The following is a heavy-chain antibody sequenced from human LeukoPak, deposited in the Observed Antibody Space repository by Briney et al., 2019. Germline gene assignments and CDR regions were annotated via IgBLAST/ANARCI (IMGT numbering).Heavy chain of an antibody. D-gene: IGHD5-24*01. V-gene: IGHV3-7*03. CDR1: GFTFGKYW. CDR3: AKEGRSLQTY. Sequence: GGSLRLSCVASGFTFGKYWMSWVRQAPGKGLEWVANIKLDGSEKNYVDSVKGRFTISRDNTKNSLYLQMNSLRAEDTAAFYCAKEGRSLQTYWGQGTLVTVSS. J-gene: IGHJ4*02. CDR2: IKLDGSEK.